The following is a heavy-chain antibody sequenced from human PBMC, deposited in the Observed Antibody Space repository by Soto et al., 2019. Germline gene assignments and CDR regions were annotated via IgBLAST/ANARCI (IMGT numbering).Heavy chain of an antibody. Sequence: GGSLRLSCAASGFTLSSYWMSWVRQAPGKGPEWVANIKQDGSQKNYVDSVKGRFTISRDNAKNSLYLQMNSLRAEDTAIYYCARDIEWGQGTLVTVSS. CDR3: ARDIE. V-gene: IGHV3-7*01. CDR1: GFTLSSYW. J-gene: IGHJ4*02. CDR2: IKQDGSQK.